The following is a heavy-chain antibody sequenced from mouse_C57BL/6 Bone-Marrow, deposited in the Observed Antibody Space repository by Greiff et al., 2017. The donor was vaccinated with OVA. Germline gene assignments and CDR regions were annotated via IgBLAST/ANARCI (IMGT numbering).Heavy chain of an antibody. D-gene: IGHD1-1*01. CDR2: INPSSGYT. Sequence: VQLQQSGAELAKPGASVKLSCKASGYTFTSYWMHWVKQRPGQGLEWIGYINPSSGYTKYNQKFKDKATLTADKSSSTAYMQLSSLTYEDSAVYYGARRRVLLEDAMDDWGQGTSGTVSS. J-gene: IGHJ4*01. V-gene: IGHV1-7*01. CDR1: GYTFTSYW. CDR3: ARRRVLLEDAMDD.